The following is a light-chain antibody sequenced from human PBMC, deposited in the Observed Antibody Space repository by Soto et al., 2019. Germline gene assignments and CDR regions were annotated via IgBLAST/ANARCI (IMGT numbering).Light chain of an antibody. CDR1: QSVSSSY. CDR3: RQYCSSPPYT. CDR2: GAS. V-gene: IGKV3-20*01. Sequence: EIVLTQSPGTLSLSPGERATLSCRASQSVSSSYLAWYQQKPGQAPRLLIYGASSRATGIPDRFSGSGSGTDFTLTISRLEPEDFAVYYCRQYCSSPPYTLGQGTKLEIK. J-gene: IGKJ2*01.